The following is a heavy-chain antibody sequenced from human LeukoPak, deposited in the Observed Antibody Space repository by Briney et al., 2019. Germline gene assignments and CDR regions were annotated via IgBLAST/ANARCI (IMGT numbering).Heavy chain of an antibody. D-gene: IGHD3-10*01. Sequence: QPGGSLRLSCAASGFTFSSYAMSWVRQAPGKGLEWVANIKQDASEIYYVGSVKGRFTISRDNAKNSVFLQMNSLRAEDTAVYYCATDGGPFDNWGQGILVTVSS. CDR3: ATDGGPFDN. CDR2: IKQDASEI. V-gene: IGHV3-7*01. CDR1: GFTFSSYA. J-gene: IGHJ4*02.